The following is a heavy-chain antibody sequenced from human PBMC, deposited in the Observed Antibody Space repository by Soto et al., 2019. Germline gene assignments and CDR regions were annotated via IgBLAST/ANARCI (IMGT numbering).Heavy chain of an antibody. J-gene: IGHJ4*02. Sequence: EVQRVESGGGLVQPGRSLRLSCAASGFTFDDYAMHWVRQAPGKGLEWVSGISWNSGSIGYADSVKGRFTISRDNAKNSLYLQMNSLRAEDTALYYCAKDLSFQLLAIRHFTYWGQGTLVTVSS. D-gene: IGHD1-26*01. V-gene: IGHV3-9*01. CDR3: AKDLSFQLLAIRHFTY. CDR1: GFTFDDYA. CDR2: ISWNSGSI.